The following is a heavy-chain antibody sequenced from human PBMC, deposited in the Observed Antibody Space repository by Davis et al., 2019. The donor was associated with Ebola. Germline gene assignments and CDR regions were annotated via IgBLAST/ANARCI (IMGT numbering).Heavy chain of an antibody. J-gene: IGHJ4*02. CDR2: INHSGST. V-gene: IGHV4-39*07. Sequence: SETLSLTCTVSGGSISSSSYYWGWIRQPPGKGLEWIGEINHSGSTNYNPSLKSRVTISVDKSKNQFSLKLSSVTAADTAVYYCARDPADRVFDYWGQGTLVTVSS. CDR3: ARDPADRVFDY. D-gene: IGHD1-14*01. CDR1: GGSISSSSYY.